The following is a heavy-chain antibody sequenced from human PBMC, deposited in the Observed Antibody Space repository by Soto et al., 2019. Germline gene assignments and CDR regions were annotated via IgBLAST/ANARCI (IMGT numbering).Heavy chain of an antibody. J-gene: IGHJ4*02. V-gene: IGHV4-31*03. CDR1: GGSISSGGYY. Sequence: PSETLSLTCTVSGGSISSGGYYWSWIRQHPGKGLEWIGYIYYSGSTYYNPSLKSRVTISVDTSKNQFSLKLSSVTAAGTAVYYCGGVVLSPGDWDYWGQGXLVTVYS. CDR2: IYYSGST. CDR3: GGVVLSPGDWDY. D-gene: IGHD2-21*02.